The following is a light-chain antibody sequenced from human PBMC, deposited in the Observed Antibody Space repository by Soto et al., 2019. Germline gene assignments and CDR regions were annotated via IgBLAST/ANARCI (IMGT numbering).Light chain of an antibody. J-gene: IGKJ5*01. Sequence: DIQMTQSPSSLSASIGDRFFITCRASQSISAYVNWYQQKPGKAPSLLISFASTLHSGVPSRFSGSGSGTDFTLTINSLQPEDFATYYCQQTYSAPNTFGQGTRLEIK. CDR1: QSISAY. CDR2: FAS. CDR3: QQTYSAPNT. V-gene: IGKV1-39*01.